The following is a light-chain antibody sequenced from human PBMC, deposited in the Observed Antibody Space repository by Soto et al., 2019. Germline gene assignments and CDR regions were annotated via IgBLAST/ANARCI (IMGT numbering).Light chain of an antibody. Sequence: QSVLTQPPSASGSPGQSVAISCTGTSSDLGGYNYVSWYQQHPGKATKVMIYEVSKRPSGVPDRFSGSKSGNTASLTVSGLQAEDEADYYCSSYAGSNNGVFGGGTKLTVL. CDR1: SSDLGGYNY. CDR3: SSYAGSNNGV. CDR2: EVS. V-gene: IGLV2-8*01. J-gene: IGLJ2*01.